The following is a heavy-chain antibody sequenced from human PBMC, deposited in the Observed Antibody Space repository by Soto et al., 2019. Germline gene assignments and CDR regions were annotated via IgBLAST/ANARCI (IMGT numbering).Heavy chain of an antibody. V-gene: IGHV4-31*03. J-gene: IGHJ4*02. Sequence: PSETLSLTCTVSGGSISSGGYYWSWIRQHPGKGLEWIGYIYYSGSTYYNPSLRSRVTISVDTSKNQFSLKLSSVTAADTAVYYCARVPYYYDSSGYEIDYWGQGTLVTVSS. CDR3: ARVPYYYDSSGYEIDY. D-gene: IGHD3-22*01. CDR2: IYYSGST. CDR1: GGSISSGGYY.